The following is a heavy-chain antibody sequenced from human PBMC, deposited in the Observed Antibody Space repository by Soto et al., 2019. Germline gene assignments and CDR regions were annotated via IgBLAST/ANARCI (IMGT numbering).Heavy chain of an antibody. D-gene: IGHD1-1*01. Sequence: QVHLVQSGAEVKKPGASVKVSCKGSGYGFTTYGITWVRQAPGQGLEWMAWISAHNGNTDYAQNLQGRVTVTRDTSTSTAYMEPRSLRSDDTAVYYCARGRYGDYWGQGALVTVSS. CDR1: GYGFTTYG. CDR3: ARGRYGDY. J-gene: IGHJ4*02. CDR2: ISAHNGNT. V-gene: IGHV1-18*01.